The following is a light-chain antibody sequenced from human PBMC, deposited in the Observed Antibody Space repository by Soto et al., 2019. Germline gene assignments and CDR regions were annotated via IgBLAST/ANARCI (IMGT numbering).Light chain of an antibody. J-gene: IGKJ3*01. V-gene: IGKV1-9*01. CDR2: GAS. CDR1: QGISSF. Sequence: IQLTQSPSSLSASVGDRVTITCRASQGISSFLAWYQQKPGKAPKLLIYGASTLQSGVPSRFSGSGSGTDFTLTIGSLQPEYFATYYCQQLNSFPIPCGPGTKLDIK. CDR3: QQLNSFPIP.